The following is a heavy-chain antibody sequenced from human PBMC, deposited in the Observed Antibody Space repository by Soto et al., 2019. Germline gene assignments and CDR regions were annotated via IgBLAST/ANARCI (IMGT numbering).Heavy chain of an antibody. CDR1: GFTFSRYA. CDR2: VSGTGGSA. V-gene: IGHV3-23*01. CDR3: ARGSAYSDYDLEY. Sequence: EVQLLESGGGLVRPGGSLGLSCAAPGFTFSRYALTWVRQAPGKGLGWVSGVSGTGGSAYYADSVKGRFTISRDKSTNTLYLHMNSLRAEDTAVYYCARGSAYSDYDLEYWGQGTLVTVSS. J-gene: IGHJ4*02. D-gene: IGHD4-17*01.